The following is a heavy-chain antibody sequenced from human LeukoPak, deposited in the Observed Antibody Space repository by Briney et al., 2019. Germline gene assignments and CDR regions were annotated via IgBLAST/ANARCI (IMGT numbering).Heavy chain of an antibody. V-gene: IGHV4-59*01. CDR3: ARDLWLYGAFDI. J-gene: IGHJ3*02. D-gene: IGHD2-8*01. CDR1: GGSITNYY. Sequence: SETLSLTCTVSGGSITNYYWSWIRQPPGKGLEWIGYIYYSGSTNYNPSLKSRVTISVDTSKNQFSLKLSSVTAADTAVYYCARDLWLYGAFDIWGQGTMVTVSS. CDR2: IYYSGST.